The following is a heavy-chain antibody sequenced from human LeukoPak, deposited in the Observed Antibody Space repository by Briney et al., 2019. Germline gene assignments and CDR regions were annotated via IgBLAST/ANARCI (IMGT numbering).Heavy chain of an antibody. D-gene: IGHD1/OR15-1a*01. CDR2: IWYDGSNK. CDR3: ARDEQRGYYYGMDV. V-gene: IGHV3-33*01. CDR1: GFTFSSYG. J-gene: IGHJ6*02. Sequence: GGSLRLSCAASGFTFSSYGMHWVRQAPGKGLEWVAVIWYDGSNKYYADSVKGRFTISRDNSKNTLYLQMNSLRAEDTAVYYCARDEQRGYYYGMDVWGQGTTVTVSS.